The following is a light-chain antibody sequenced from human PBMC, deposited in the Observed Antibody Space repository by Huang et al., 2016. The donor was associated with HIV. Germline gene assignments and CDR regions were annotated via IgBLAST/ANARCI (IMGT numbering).Light chain of an antibody. CDR3: QQRSSWLT. CDR2: DAS. CDR1: QSVDTN. J-gene: IGKJ4*01. Sequence: EIVFTQSPVTLSLSPGERATLPYRASQSVDTNLAWHQRKPGQAPRLLIYDASNRATGSPARFSGSGSGTDFTLTSSSLEPEDFAVYYCQQRSSWLTFGGGTKIEIK. V-gene: IGKV3-11*01.